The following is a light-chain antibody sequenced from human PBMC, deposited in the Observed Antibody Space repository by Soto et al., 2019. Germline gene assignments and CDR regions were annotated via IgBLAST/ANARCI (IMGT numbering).Light chain of an antibody. J-gene: IGKJ3*01. CDR1: QSLLFSSNNKNY. Sequence: DIVMTQSPDSLAVSLGERATINCKSSQSLLFSSNNKNYLAWYQQKPGQPPKLLIYWTSTRESGVPDRFSGSGSETDFTLTNSSLQAEDVAVYYCQQYYRTPHTFGPGTKVDLK. CDR2: WTS. CDR3: QQYYRTPHT. V-gene: IGKV4-1*01.